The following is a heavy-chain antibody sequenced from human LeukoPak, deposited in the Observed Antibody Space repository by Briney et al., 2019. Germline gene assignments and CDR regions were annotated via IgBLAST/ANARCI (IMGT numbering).Heavy chain of an antibody. D-gene: IGHD3-3*01. CDR3: ARLKGLRFLEWLSGSFDY. CDR1: GFTLSSYA. Sequence: GGSLRLSCAASGFTLSSYAMSWVRQAPGKGLEWVSIVSGGGGSTYYADSVKGRFTISTDNSRNTVSLEMNSLRAEDTAVYYCARLKGLRFLEWLSGSFDYWGQGTLVTVSS. J-gene: IGHJ4*02. CDR2: VSGGGGST. V-gene: IGHV3-23*01.